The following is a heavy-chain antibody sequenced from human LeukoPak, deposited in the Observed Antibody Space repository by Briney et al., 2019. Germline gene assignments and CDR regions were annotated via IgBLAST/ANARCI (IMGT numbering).Heavy chain of an antibody. V-gene: IGHV4-30-4*08. CDR3: ARDGRYCSSTSCYTGGWFDP. D-gene: IGHD2-2*02. CDR2: IYYSGST. CDR1: GGSISSGDYY. Sequence: SQTLSLTCTVSGGSISSGDYYWSWIRQPPGKGLEWIGYIYYSGSTYYNPSLKSRVTISVDTSKNQFSLKLSSVTAADTAVYYCARDGRYCSSTSCYTGGWFDPWGQGTLVTVSS. J-gene: IGHJ5*02.